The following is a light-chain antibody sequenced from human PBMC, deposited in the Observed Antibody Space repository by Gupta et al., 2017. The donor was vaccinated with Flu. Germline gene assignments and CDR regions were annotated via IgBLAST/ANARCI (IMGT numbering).Light chain of an antibody. Sequence: EIVMTQSPATLSVSPGETATLSCRASQSVGHSLAWYQQKPGQAPRFLIYAASVRTIGIPARVSGSGSGTEFTLTISSLQSEDFAVYYCQQHNNWPRTFGQGTKVEIK. CDR3: QQHNNWPRT. CDR1: QSVGHS. CDR2: AAS. V-gene: IGKV3-15*01. J-gene: IGKJ1*01.